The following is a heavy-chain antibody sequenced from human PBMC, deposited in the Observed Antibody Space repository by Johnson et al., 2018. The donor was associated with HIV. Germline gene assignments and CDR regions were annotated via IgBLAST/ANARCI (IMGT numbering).Heavy chain of an antibody. CDR3: AKEYRQQGVGAFDL. CDR2: IWYDGSNK. CDR1: GFTFNDYA. V-gene: IGHV3-30*18. Sequence: VESGGGLVQPGRSLILSCAASGFTFNDYAMHWVRQAPGKGLEWVAVIWYDGSNKYYADSVKGRSTISRDNSKNTLYLQMNSLRTDDTAVYYCAKEYRQQGVGAFDLWGQGTMVTVSS. D-gene: IGHD3-10*01. J-gene: IGHJ3*01.